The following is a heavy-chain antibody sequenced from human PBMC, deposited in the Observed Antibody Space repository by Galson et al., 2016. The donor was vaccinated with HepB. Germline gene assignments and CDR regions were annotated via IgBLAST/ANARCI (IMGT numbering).Heavy chain of an antibody. CDR2: ISPDGSAT. CDR1: GFTFTSYW. CDR3: VKDSGKFSFDS. Sequence: SLRLSCAASGFTFTSYWMHWVRQVPGKGLVWVSAISPDGSATTHADFVQGRLTISRDNAKNTLYLQMHSQRAEDPALYYCVKDSGKFSFDSWGQGTLVTVSS. V-gene: IGHV3-74*03. J-gene: IGHJ4*02. D-gene: IGHD3-10*01.